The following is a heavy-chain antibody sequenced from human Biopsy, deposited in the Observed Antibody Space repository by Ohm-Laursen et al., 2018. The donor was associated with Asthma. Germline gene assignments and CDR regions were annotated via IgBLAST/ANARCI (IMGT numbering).Heavy chain of an antibody. CDR3: ARESGQDSGGTGAFDR. D-gene: IGHD4-23*01. CDR2: VSSDGHNK. CDR1: RFVFSQCG. Sequence: SLRLSCSASRFVFSQCGMHWVRQGPGKGLEWVALVSSDGHNKYYKDSVKGRFTISRDNSKLRLYLEINSLRVEDSAVYYCARESGQDSGGTGAFDRWGQGIMVAVSS. V-gene: IGHV3-30*03. J-gene: IGHJ3*02.